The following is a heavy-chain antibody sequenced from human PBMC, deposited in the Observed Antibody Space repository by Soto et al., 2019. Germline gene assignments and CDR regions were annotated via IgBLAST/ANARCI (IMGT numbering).Heavy chain of an antibody. J-gene: IGHJ5*02. V-gene: IGHV1-18*01. D-gene: IGHD5-12*01. CDR1: GYTFTSYG. Sequence: ASVKVSCKASGYTFTSYGISWVRQAPGQGLEWMGWISAYNGNTNYAQKLQGRVTMTTDTSTSTAYMELRSLRSDDTAVYYCARGEGADIVARIGEYSWFDPWGQGTLVTVSS. CDR3: ARGEGADIVARIGEYSWFDP. CDR2: ISAYNGNT.